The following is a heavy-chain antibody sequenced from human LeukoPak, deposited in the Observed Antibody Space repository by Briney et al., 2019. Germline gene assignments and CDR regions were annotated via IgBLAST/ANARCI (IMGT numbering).Heavy chain of an antibody. Sequence: SETLSLTCTVSGGSISSSSYYWGWIRQPPGKGLEWIGSIYYSGSTYYNPSLKSRVTISVDTSKNQFSLKLSSVTAADTAVYYCASLTTGYYYYYGMDVWGQGTTVTVSS. J-gene: IGHJ6*02. V-gene: IGHV4-39*01. CDR2: IYYSGST. CDR1: GGSISSSSYY. CDR3: ASLTTGYYYYYGMDV. D-gene: IGHD3-22*01.